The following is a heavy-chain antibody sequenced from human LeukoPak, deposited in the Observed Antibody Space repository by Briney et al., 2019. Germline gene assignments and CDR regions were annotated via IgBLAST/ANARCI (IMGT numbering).Heavy chain of an antibody. Sequence: PGGSLRLSCATSGFVFSKNGMHWVRQAPGKGLEWVAFIRHDESNKYYADSVKGRFTISRDNSKNTLYLQMNSLRAEDTAVYYCAKETGSGPWGPGEGYYYGMDVWGQGTTVTVSS. J-gene: IGHJ6*02. CDR1: GFVFSKNG. CDR3: AKETGSGPWGPGEGYYYGMDV. D-gene: IGHD3-10*01. CDR2: IRHDESNK. V-gene: IGHV3-30*02.